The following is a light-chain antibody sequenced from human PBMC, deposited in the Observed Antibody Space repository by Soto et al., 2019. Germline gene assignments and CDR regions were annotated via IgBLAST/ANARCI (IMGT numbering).Light chain of an antibody. V-gene: IGKV1-27*01. CDR1: QGISSS. J-gene: IGKJ4*01. CDR2: AAS. Sequence: DIQMTQSPSSLSASVGNRVTITCRATQGISSSLAWYQQKLGKVPKLLIYAASTLQSGVPSRFSGSGSGTDFTLTISSLQPEDVATYYCQKYDSAPLTFGGGTKVDIK. CDR3: QKYDSAPLT.